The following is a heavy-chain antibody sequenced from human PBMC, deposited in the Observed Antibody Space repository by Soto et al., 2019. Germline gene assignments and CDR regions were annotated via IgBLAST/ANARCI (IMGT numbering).Heavy chain of an antibody. CDR2: ISGSGGST. D-gene: IGHD3-3*01. V-gene: IGHV3-23*01. CDR3: AAKKPFGLVIREI. CDR1: GFTFSSYA. Sequence: GGSLRLSCAASGFTFSSYAMSWVRQAPGKGLEWVSAISGSGGSTYYADSVKGRFTISRDNSKNTLYLQMNSLRAEDTAVYYCAAKKPFGLVIREIWVQETTVTVSS. J-gene: IGHJ6*02.